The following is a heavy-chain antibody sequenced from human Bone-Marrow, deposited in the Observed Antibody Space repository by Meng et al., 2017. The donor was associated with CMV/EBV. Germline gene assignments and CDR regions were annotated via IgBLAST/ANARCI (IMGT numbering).Heavy chain of an antibody. D-gene: IGHD6-19*01. J-gene: IGHJ6*01. CDR2: IYSGGST. Sequence: GGSLRLSCAASGFTVSSNYMSWVRQAPGKGLEWVSVIYSGGSTYYADSVKGRFTISRDNSKNSLYLQMNSLRAEDTAVYYCARERKIAVAGTYYYYGMDVWGQGTTVTVYS. CDR3: ARERKIAVAGTYYYYGMDV. CDR1: GFTVSSNY. V-gene: IGHV3-53*01.